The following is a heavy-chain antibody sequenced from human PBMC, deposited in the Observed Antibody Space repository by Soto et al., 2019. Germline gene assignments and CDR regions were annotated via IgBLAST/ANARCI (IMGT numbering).Heavy chain of an antibody. CDR1: GFTFSDYA. D-gene: IGHD2-8*01. CDR3: AKAATSFNGVSAPFDM. J-gene: IGHJ3*02. V-gene: IGHV3-23*01. Sequence: EVQLLESGGGVVQPGGSLRLSCAASGFTFSDYAMSWVRQTPGKGLQWVSGVGGSDDGKHYADCARGCFIVSRDNSKNTLYLPMNSLRSDDTVICYCAKAATSFNGVSAPFDMWGQGTEVTVSS. CDR2: VGGSDDGK.